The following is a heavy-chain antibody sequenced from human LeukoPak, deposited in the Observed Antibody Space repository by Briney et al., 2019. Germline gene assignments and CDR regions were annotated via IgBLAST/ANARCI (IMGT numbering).Heavy chain of an antibody. Sequence: GGSLRLSCAASGFTFSNYWMHWVRHAPGKGLVWVSRIYTDGSSTNYADSVKGRFTISRDNAKNTLYLQMNSLRGEDTAVYYCARGASNRFDYWGQGTLVTVSS. D-gene: IGHD1-14*01. V-gene: IGHV3-74*01. CDR2: IYTDGSST. J-gene: IGHJ4*02. CDR1: GFTFSNYW. CDR3: ARGASNRFDY.